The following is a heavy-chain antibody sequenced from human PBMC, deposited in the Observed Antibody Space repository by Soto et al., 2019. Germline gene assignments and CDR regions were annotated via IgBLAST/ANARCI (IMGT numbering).Heavy chain of an antibody. J-gene: IGHJ5*02. V-gene: IGHV3-23*01. D-gene: IGHD2-15*01. CDR1: GFTFISYA. Sequence: GGSLRLSCAASGFTFISYAMSWVRQAPWKGLEWVSAISGSGGSTYYADSVKGRFTISRDNSKNTLYLQMNSLRAEDTAVYYCAKDNPYCSGGSCYLENLNWFDPWGQGTLVTVS. CDR2: ISGSGGST. CDR3: AKDNPYCSGGSCYLENLNWFDP.